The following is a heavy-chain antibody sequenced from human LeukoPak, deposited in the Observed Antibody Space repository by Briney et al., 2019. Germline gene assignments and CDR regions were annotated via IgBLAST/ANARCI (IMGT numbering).Heavy chain of an antibody. CDR1: GGSISGRSYY. V-gene: IGHV4-39*07. CDR2: FYYTGIT. J-gene: IGHJ4*02. CDR3: ARGPVVVVAATHYFDS. Sequence: SETLSLTCSVSGGSISGRSYYWGWIRQPPGKGLVWIGSFYYTGITYFNPSLKGRVTISVDTSRKHFSLKLTSVTAADTAVYYCARGPVVVVAATHYFDSWGQGTLVTVSS. D-gene: IGHD2-15*01.